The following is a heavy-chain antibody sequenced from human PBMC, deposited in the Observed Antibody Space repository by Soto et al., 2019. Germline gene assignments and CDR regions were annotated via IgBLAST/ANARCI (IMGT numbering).Heavy chain of an antibody. CDR2: FYHSGNS. D-gene: IGHD5-18*01. Sequence: TLSLTCSVSGGSIRSYYWSWIRQSPEKGLEWIGYFYHSGNSNHNPSLKSRVTISVDTSKNQLSLSLRSVTAADTAVYFCARISSVDPYGYVNGGLDVWGQGTTVTVSS. J-gene: IGHJ6*02. CDR3: ARISSVDPYGYVNGGLDV. V-gene: IGHV4-59*01. CDR1: GGSIRSYY.